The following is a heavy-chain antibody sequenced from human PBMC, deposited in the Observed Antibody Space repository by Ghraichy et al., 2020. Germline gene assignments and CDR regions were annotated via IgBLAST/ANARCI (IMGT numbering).Heavy chain of an antibody. CDR1: GFTFSNYA. Sequence: GESLNISCATSGFTFSNYAMNWVRQAPGKGLEWVSSISSSSTHTFHADSVKGRFTISRDNAENSLYLQMNSLSAEDTAVYYCAREDSSGEFDYWGQGTLVAVSS. CDR2: ISSSSTHT. D-gene: IGHD6-6*01. V-gene: IGHV3-21*06. J-gene: IGHJ4*02. CDR3: AREDSSGEFDY.